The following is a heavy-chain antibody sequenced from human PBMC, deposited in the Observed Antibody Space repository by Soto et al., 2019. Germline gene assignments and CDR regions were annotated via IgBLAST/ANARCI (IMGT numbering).Heavy chain of an antibody. D-gene: IGHD5-12*01. CDR2: SRDKVHSHTT. CDR1: GFTFSDHY. CDR3: ARGVVSTGYFDY. Sequence: EVQLAESGGGLVQPGGSLRLSCAASGFTFSDHYMDWVRQAPGKGLEWVGRSRDKVHSHTTEYAASVKGRFTISRGDSENSLYLQMSSRKTEATAVYYCARGVVSTGYFDYWGQGTLVTVSS. V-gene: IGHV3-72*01. J-gene: IGHJ4*02.